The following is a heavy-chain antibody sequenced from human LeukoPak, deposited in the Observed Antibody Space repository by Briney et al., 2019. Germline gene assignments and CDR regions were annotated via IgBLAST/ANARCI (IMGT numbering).Heavy chain of an antibody. CDR2: ITSSSTYI. D-gene: IGHD4-17*01. J-gene: IGHJ6*03. V-gene: IGHV3-21*04. CDR3: AKATTVTTGPYYYYMDV. Sequence: PGGSLRLSCAASGFTFNNYNMNWVRQAPGKGLEWVSSITSSSTYIYYADSVKGRFTISRDNAKNSLYLQMNSLRAEDTAVYYCAKATTVTTGPYYYYMDVWGKGTTVTISS. CDR1: GFTFNNYN.